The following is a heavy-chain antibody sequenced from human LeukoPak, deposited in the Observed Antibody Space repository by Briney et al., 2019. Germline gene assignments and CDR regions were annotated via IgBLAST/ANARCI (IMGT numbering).Heavy chain of an antibody. J-gene: IGHJ6*02. Sequence: GGSLRLSCAASGFTFSDHYMSWIRQAPGKGLEWISYISRTGDTIYYADSVKGRFTISRDNAKNSLFLQMDSLRAEDSAVYYCARGEVATTYYYGMDVWGQGTTVTVSS. CDR2: ISRTGDTI. D-gene: IGHD5-12*01. V-gene: IGHV3-11*04. CDR3: ARGEVATTYYYGMDV. CDR1: GFTFSDHY.